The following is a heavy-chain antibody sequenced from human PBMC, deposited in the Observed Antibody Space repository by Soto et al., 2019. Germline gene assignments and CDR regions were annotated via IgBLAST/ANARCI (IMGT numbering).Heavy chain of an antibody. J-gene: IGHJ6*03. CDR3: AKDLGTDDFWSAYYTFYYMDV. CDR1: GFTFSSYA. CDR2: ISGSGDNT. Sequence: GGSLRLSCAASGFTFSSYALNWVRQAPGKGLEWVSVISGSGDNTYYADSVKGRFTISRDNSKNTLYLQMNSLRAEDTAVYYCAKDLGTDDFWSAYYTFYYMDVWGKGTTVTVSS. V-gene: IGHV3-23*01. D-gene: IGHD3-3*01.